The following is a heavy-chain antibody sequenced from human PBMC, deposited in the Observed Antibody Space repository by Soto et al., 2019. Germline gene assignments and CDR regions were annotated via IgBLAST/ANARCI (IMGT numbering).Heavy chain of an antibody. CDR3: ARDQGGRAVAGSGDY. Sequence: EVQLVESGGGLVEPGGSLRLSCAASGFTFSTYSMNWVRQAPGKGLEWVSSISSSSRHIYYADSVKGRVIISRDNAKNLLYLQLNNLRAEDTAIYYCARDQGGRAVAGSGDYWGQGTLVTVSS. V-gene: IGHV3-21*06. J-gene: IGHJ4*02. CDR1: GFTFSTYS. D-gene: IGHD6-19*01. CDR2: ISSSSRHI.